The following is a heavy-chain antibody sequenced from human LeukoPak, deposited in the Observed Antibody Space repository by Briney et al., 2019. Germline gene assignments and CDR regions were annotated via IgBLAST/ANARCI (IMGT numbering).Heavy chain of an antibody. CDR3: AAGNYYDSSGYYHLGYFDY. D-gene: IGHD3-22*01. CDR1: GYTFTSYG. CDR2: ISAYNGNT. V-gene: IGHV1-18*01. J-gene: IGHJ4*02. Sequence: GASVKVSCKASGYTFTSYGISWVRQAPGQGLEWMGWISAYNGNTNYAQKLQGRVTMTTDISTSTAYMELRSLRSDDTAVYYCAAGNYYDSSGYYHLGYFDYWGQGTLVTVSS.